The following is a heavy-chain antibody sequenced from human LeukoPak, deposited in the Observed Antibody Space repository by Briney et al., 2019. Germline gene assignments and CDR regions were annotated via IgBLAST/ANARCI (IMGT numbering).Heavy chain of an antibody. CDR2: IASPADGGTT. J-gene: IGHJ4*02. Sequence: PGGSLRLFCGASGSTFSSYNMNWVRQAPGRGLEGVARIASPADGGTTEYAAPVKGRFTISRDDSKSILYLQMNSLKTEDTALYFCSEGLDYWGQGTLVTVS. V-gene: IGHV3-15*04. CDR1: GSTFSSYN. CDR3: SEGLDY.